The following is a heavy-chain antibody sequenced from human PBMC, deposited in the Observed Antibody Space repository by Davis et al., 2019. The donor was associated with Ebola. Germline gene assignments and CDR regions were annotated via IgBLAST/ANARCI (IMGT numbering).Heavy chain of an antibody. V-gene: IGHV3-33*01. J-gene: IGHJ3*01. CDR3: ARDPAIGQPLSTFDV. Sequence: GESLKISCAASGLSFNTYGLHWVRQAPGKGLEWLAVIWYDGSREYIAESMKGRFTISRDNSRNTLFLQVNSLRVEDTAVYYCARDPAIGQPLSTFDVWGQGTTVTVAS. CDR2: IWYDGSRE. D-gene: IGHD1-14*01. CDR1: GLSFNTYG.